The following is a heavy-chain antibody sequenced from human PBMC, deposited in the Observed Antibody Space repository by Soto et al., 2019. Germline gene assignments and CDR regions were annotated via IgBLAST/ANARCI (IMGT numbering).Heavy chain of an antibody. CDR3: ARDLRDIVLMVYALDYYYYYGMDV. V-gene: IGHV1-18*04. J-gene: IGHJ6*02. Sequence: ASVKVPCKASGYTFTSYGISWVRQAPGQGLEWMGWVSAYNGNTNYAQKLQGRVTMTTDTSTSTAYMELRSLRSDDTAVYYCARDLRDIVLMVYALDYYYYYGMDVWGQGTTVTVSS. D-gene: IGHD2-8*01. CDR1: GYTFTSYG. CDR2: VSAYNGNT.